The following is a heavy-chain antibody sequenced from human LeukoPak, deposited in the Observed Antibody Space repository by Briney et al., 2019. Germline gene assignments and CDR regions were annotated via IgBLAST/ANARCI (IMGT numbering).Heavy chain of an antibody. CDR2: INHSGST. V-gene: IGHV4-34*01. D-gene: IGHD3-22*01. J-gene: IGHJ4*02. Sequence: SETLSLTCAVYGGSFSGYYWSWIRQPPGKGLEWIGEINHSGSTNYNPSLKSRVTISVDTSKNQFSLKLSSVTAADTAVYYCARGGQYYYDSSGYCLDYWGQGTLVTVSS. CDR1: GGSFSGYY. CDR3: ARGGQYYYDSSGYCLDY.